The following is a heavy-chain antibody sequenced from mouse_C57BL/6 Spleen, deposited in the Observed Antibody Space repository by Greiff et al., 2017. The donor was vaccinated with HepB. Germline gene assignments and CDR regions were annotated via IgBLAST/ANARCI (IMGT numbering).Heavy chain of an antibody. D-gene: IGHD4-1*02. J-gene: IGHJ1*03. CDR2: ISYDGSN. Sequence: EVQLQESGPGLVKPSQSLSLTCSVTGYSITSGYYWNWIRQFPGNKLEWMGYISYDGSNNYNPSLKNRISITRDTSKDQFFLKLNSVTTEDTATYYCARRTGPQLGDFEVWGTGTTVTVSS. CDR3: ARRTGPQLGDFEV. V-gene: IGHV3-6*01. CDR1: GYSITSGYY.